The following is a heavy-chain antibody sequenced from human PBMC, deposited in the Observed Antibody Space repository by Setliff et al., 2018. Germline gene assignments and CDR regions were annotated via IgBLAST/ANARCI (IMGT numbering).Heavy chain of an antibody. J-gene: IGHJ3*02. CDR1: GYTFTRYG. V-gene: IGHV1-18*01. D-gene: IGHD2-15*01. CDR2: ISSYNDVT. Sequence: GASVKVSCKASGYTFTRYGISWVRQAPGQGLEWMGWISSYNDVTNYEQRFQGRVTMTTDTSASAAYMELRGLRPDDTAIYYCAISSLSICSGGSCPNAFDIWGQGTLVTVSS. CDR3: AISSLSICSGGSCPNAFDI.